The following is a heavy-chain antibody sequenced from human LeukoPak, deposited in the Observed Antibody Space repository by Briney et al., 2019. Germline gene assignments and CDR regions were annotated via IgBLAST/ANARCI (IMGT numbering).Heavy chain of an antibody. CDR2: IYYSGST. CDR3: AGIAAAGKRWFDP. CDR1: GGSISSYY. V-gene: IGHV4-59*01. D-gene: IGHD6-13*01. J-gene: IGHJ5*02. Sequence: SETLSLTCTVSGGSISSYYWSWIRQPPGKGLEWIGYIYYSGSTNYNPSLKSRVTISVDTSKNQFSLKLSSVTAADTAVYYCAGIAAAGKRWFDPWGQGTLVTVSS.